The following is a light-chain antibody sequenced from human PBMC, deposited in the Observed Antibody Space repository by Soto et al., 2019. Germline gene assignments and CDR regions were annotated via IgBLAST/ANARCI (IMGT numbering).Light chain of an antibody. V-gene: IGKV3-15*01. CDR1: HSINDD. CDR2: RSS. J-gene: IGKJ4*01. CDR3: QQYNNWPLS. Sequence: MTQSPATLSVSPGERVTLSCRASHSINDDVAWYQQKPGQPPTLVMYRSSARAIGIPARFSGGGSGTDFTLTISSLQYEDFGTYYCQQYNNWPLSFGGGTKVEI.